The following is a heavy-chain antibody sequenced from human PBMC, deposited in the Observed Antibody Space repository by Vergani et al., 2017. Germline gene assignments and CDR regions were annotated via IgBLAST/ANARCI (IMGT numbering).Heavy chain of an antibody. CDR1: GGSISSYY. CDR3: ARDVGGSKPFYYYYYMDV. Sequence: QVQLQESGPGLVKPSETLSLTCTVSGGSISSYYWSWIRQPPGKGLEWIGYIYYSGSTNYNPSLKSRVTISVDTSKNQFSLKLSSVTAADTAVYYCARDVGGSKPFYYYYYMDVWGKGTTVTGSS. D-gene: IGHD1-26*01. V-gene: IGHV4-59*01. CDR2: IYYSGST. J-gene: IGHJ6*03.